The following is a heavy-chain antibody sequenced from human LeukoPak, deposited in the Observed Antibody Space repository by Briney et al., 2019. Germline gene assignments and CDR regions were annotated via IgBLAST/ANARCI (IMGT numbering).Heavy chain of an antibody. CDR3: ARESPSDSYYYMDV. J-gene: IGHJ6*03. CDR2: INGDASNT. CDR1: GLTFNSYW. Sequence: GGSLRLSCAASGLTFNSYWMHWVRQVAGKGLVWVARINGDASNTTYADSVKGRFTISRDNAKNTLYLQMNSLRVDDTAVYYCARESPSDSYYYMDVWGKGTTVTISS. V-gene: IGHV3-74*03.